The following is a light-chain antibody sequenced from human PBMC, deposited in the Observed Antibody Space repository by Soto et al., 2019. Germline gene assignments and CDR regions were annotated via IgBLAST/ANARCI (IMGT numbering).Light chain of an antibody. CDR1: SSNLGSNS. V-gene: IGLV1-44*01. CDR2: SNN. J-gene: IGLJ1*01. CDR3: AAWDDSLNGPV. Sequence: QSVLTQPPSASGTPGQRVSISCSGSSSNLGSNSVNWYQQLPGTAPKLLIYSNNQRPSGVPDRISGSKSGTSASLAISGLQSEDEADYYCAAWDDSLNGPVFGTGTKLTVL.